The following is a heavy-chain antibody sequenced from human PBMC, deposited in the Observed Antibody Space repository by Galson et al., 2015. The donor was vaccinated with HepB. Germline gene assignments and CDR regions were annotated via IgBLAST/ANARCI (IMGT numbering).Heavy chain of an antibody. CDR2: ILYDGSNQ. V-gene: IGHV3-30*04. CDR1: GFTFSSYA. D-gene: IGHD6-19*01. CDR3: AREAEALDY. J-gene: IGHJ4*02. Sequence: SLRLSCAVSGFTFSSYAMHWFRQAPGKGLKWVALILYDGSNQYYADSVRGRFTISRDNSKNTLFLQMNSLRAEDTAVYYCAREAEALDYWGQGTLVTVSS.